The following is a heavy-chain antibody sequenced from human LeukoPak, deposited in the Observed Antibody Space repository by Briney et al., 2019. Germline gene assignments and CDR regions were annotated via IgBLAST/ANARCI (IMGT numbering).Heavy chain of an antibody. CDR2: VNHSGST. Sequence: PSETLSLTCAVYGGSFSGYYWSWIRQPPGKGLEWIGEVNHSGSTKYSPSLKSRVTISVDTSKNQFSLKLSSVTAADTAVYYCARFNSGSYQHYFDYWGQGTLVTVSS. J-gene: IGHJ4*02. CDR1: GGSFSGYY. V-gene: IGHV4-34*01. CDR3: ARFNSGSYQHYFDY. D-gene: IGHD1-26*01.